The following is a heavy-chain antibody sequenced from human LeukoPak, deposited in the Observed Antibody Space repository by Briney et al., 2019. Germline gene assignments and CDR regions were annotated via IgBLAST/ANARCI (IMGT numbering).Heavy chain of an antibody. J-gene: IGHJ4*02. D-gene: IGHD2-2*02. Sequence: QPGGSLTLSCAASGFTVSSNYMSWVRQAPGKGLEWVSVIYSGGSTYYGDSVKGRFTISRDNSKNTLYLQMNSLRAEDTAVYYCARDGLYSTELYYFDHWGQGTLVSVSS. V-gene: IGHV3-66*01. CDR1: GFTVSSNY. CDR3: ARDGLYSTELYYFDH. CDR2: IYSGGST.